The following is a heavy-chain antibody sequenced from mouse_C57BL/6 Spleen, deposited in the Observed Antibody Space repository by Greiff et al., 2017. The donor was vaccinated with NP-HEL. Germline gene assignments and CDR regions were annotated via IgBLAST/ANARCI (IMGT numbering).Heavy chain of an antibody. CDR3: ARNEVTTVPGAMDY. CDR1: GFSLTSYA. Sequence: VMLVESGPGLVAPSQSLSITCTVSGFSLTSYAISWVRQPPGKGLEWLGVIWIGGGTNYNSALKSRLSISKDNSKSQVFLKMNSLQTDDTARYYCARNEVTTVPGAMDYWGQGTSVTVSS. CDR2: IWIGGGT. V-gene: IGHV2-9-1*01. J-gene: IGHJ4*01. D-gene: IGHD1-1*01.